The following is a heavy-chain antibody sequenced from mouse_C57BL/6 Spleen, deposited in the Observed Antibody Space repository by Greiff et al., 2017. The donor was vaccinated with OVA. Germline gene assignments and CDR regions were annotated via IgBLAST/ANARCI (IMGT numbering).Heavy chain of an antibody. D-gene: IGHD2-5*01. CDR2: IDPSDSYT. CDR1: GYTFTSYW. J-gene: IGHJ2*01. V-gene: IGHV1-69*01. Sequence: QVQLQQPGAELVMPGASVKLSCKASGYTFTSYWMHWVKQRPGQGLEWIGEIDPSDSYTNYNQKFKGKSTLTVDKSSSTAYMQLISLTSEDSAVYYCARPRSNYFYFDYWGQGTTLTVSS. CDR3: ARPRSNYFYFDY.